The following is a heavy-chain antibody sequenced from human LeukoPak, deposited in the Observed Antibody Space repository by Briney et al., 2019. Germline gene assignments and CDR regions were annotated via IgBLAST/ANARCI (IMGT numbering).Heavy chain of an antibody. CDR3: ARSVKGGIAAAGLSYYYYYYYMDV. V-gene: IGHV4-39*01. CDR1: GGSISSSSYY. D-gene: IGHD6-13*01. J-gene: IGHJ6*03. CDR2: IYYSGST. Sequence: SETLSLTCTVSGGSISSSSYYWGWIRQPPGKGLEWIGSIYYSGSTYYNPSLKSRVTISVDTSKNQFSLKLSSVTAADTAVYYCARSVKGGIAAAGLSYYYYYYYMDVWGKGTTVTISS.